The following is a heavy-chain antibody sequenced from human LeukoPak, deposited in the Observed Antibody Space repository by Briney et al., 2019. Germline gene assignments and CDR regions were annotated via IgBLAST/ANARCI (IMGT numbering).Heavy chain of an antibody. J-gene: IGHJ5*02. V-gene: IGHV1-8*01. D-gene: IGHD3-9*01. CDR1: GYTFTSYD. CDR3: ARTLTDILTGYDLYWFDP. Sequence: ASVKVSCKASGYTFTSYDINWVRQATGQGLEWMGWMNPNSGNTGYAQKFQGRVTMTRNTSISTAYMELSSLRSEDTAVYYCARTLTDILTGYDLYWFDPWGQGTLVTVSS. CDR2: MNPNSGNT.